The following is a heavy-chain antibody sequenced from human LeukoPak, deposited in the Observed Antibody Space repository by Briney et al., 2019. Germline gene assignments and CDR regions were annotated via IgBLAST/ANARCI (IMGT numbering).Heavy chain of an antibody. CDR3: ASSSGRHPVYYYYMDV. Sequence: GASVKVSCKASGYTFTSYAMNWVRQAPGQGFEWMGWINTNTGNPTYAQGFTGRFVFSLDTSVSTAYLQISSLKAEDTAVYYCASSSGRHPVYYYYMDVWGKGTTVTISS. J-gene: IGHJ6*03. CDR1: GYTFTSYA. V-gene: IGHV7-4-1*02. CDR2: INTNTGNP.